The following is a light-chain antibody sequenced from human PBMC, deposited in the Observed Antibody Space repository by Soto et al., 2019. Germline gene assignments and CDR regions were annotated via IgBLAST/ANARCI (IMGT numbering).Light chain of an antibody. J-gene: IGLJ1*01. CDR2: DVS. CDR3: SSYTSSSTLDV. V-gene: IGLV2-14*01. CDR1: SSDVGGYNY. Sequence: QSVLTQPASVSGSPGQSITISCTGTSSDVGGYNYVSWYQQHPGKAPKLIIYDVSNRASGVSNRFSGSKSGNTASLTISGLPAEDEADYYCSSYTSSSTLDVFGTGTKLTVL.